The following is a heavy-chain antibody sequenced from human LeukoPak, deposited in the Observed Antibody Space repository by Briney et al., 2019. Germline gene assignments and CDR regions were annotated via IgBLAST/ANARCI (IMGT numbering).Heavy chain of an antibody. CDR2: IIPILGIA. D-gene: IGHD4-17*01. CDR3: ARGYGSFDY. Sequence: SVEVSCKASGGTFSSYAISWVRQAPGQGLEWMGRIIPILGIANYAQKFQGRVTITADNSTSTAYMELSSLRSEDTAVYYCARGYGSFDYWGQGTLVTVSS. V-gene: IGHV1-69*04. CDR1: GGTFSSYA. J-gene: IGHJ4*02.